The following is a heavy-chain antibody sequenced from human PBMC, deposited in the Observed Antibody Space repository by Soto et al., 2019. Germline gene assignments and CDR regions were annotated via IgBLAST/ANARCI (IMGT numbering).Heavy chain of an antibody. CDR3: ARVDSSGYYHFDY. CDR2: IYHSGST. Sequence: QLQLQESGSGLVKPSQTLSLTCAVSGGSISSGGYSWSWIRQPPGKGLEWIGYIYHSGSTYYNPSLRSRVTISVDRSKNQFSLKLSSVTAADTAVYYCARVDSSGYYHFDYWGQGTLVTVSS. D-gene: IGHD3-22*01. J-gene: IGHJ4*02. CDR1: GGSISSGGYS. V-gene: IGHV4-30-2*01.